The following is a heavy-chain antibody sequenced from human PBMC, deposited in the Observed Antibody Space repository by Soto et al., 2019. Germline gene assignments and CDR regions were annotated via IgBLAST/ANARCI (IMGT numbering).Heavy chain of an antibody. Sequence: EVQLVESGGDLVQPGGSLRLSCTTSRFTFSNSAMSWVRQAPGKGLEWVSTIKSSDGGAYYGDSVKGRFTISRDNPKNTLYLQMNSLRAEDTALYYCAKALGSLDPFDIWGQGTMVTVSS. D-gene: IGHD3-16*01. CDR2: IKSSDGGA. J-gene: IGHJ3*02. V-gene: IGHV3-23*04. CDR3: AKALGSLDPFDI. CDR1: RFTFSNSA.